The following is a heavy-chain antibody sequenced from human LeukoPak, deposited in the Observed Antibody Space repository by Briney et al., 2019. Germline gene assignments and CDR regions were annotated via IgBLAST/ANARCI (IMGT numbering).Heavy chain of an antibody. CDR1: GFTFSSYW. CDR2: INLDGSGT. V-gene: IGHV3-74*01. D-gene: IGHD3-3*01. CDR3: ARGLSVGVAFGDF. J-gene: IGHJ4*02. Sequence: GGSLRLSCVASGFTFSSYWVHWVRQVPGKGLVWVSGINLDGSGTWYADSVKGRFTISRDNAKNTLYLQMNSPTAEDAAVYFCARGLSVGVAFGDFWGQGTLVTVSS.